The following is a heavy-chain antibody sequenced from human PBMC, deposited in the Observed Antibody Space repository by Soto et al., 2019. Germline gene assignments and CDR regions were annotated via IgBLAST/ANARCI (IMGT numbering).Heavy chain of an antibody. Sequence: KTSETLSLTCAVSGGSISSGGYSWSWIRQPPGKGLEWIGYIYHSGSTYYNPSLKSRVTISVDRSKNQFSLKLSSATAADTAVYYCARGENSYYDILTGYYTRSYFDYWGQGTLVTVSS. CDR3: ARGENSYYDILTGYYTRSYFDY. CDR1: GGSISSGGYS. J-gene: IGHJ4*02. V-gene: IGHV4-30-2*01. CDR2: IYHSGST. D-gene: IGHD3-9*01.